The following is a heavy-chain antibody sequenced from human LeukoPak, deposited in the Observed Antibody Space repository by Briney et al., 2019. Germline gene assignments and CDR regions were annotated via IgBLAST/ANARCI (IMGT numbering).Heavy chain of an antibody. Sequence: GGSLRLSCAASGFTFSSYSMNWVRQAPGKGLEWVAFIRYDGSNKYYADSVKGRFTISRDNSKNTLYLRMNSLRAEDTAIYYCAKRIVVVVAATYYWGQGTLVTVSS. J-gene: IGHJ4*02. CDR3: AKRIVVVVAATYY. D-gene: IGHD2-15*01. CDR2: IRYDGSNK. V-gene: IGHV3-30*02. CDR1: GFTFSSYS.